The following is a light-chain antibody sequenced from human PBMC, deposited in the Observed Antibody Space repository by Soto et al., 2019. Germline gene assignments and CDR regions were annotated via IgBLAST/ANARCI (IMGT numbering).Light chain of an antibody. CDR3: LQYYTYSWT. CDR1: QGISSY. J-gene: IGKJ1*01. V-gene: IGKV1-8*01. CDR2: GAS. Sequence: AIRMTQSPSSFSASTGDRVTITCRASQGISSYLAWYQQKLGKAPKLLIYGASTLQNGVPSRFSGSGSGTDFTLTISSLQSEDFASYYCLQYYTYSWTFGQGTKVEVK.